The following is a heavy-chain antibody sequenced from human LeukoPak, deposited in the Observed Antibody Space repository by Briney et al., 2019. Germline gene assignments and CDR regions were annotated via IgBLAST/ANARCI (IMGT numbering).Heavy chain of an antibody. Sequence: GGSLRLSCAASGFTFSSYGMHWVRQAPGKGLEWVAEIIQDGSAKYYMDSVRGRFTISRDNAKNSLYLQMNSLRAEDTAFYYCARRAEYDSSGYYYSGYAFDIWGQGTMVTVSS. CDR2: IIQDGSAK. D-gene: IGHD3-22*01. J-gene: IGHJ3*02. V-gene: IGHV3-7*03. CDR3: ARRAEYDSSGYYYSGYAFDI. CDR1: GFTFSSYG.